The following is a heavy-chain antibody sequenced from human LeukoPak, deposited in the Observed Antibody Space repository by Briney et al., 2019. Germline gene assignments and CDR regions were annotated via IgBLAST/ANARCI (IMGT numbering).Heavy chain of an antibody. V-gene: IGHV3-74*01. Sequence: GGSLRLSCAASGFTFSSYWMHWVRQTLGKGLVWVSRIKSDGSTIYADSVKGRFTISRDNARNTLYLQMNSLRVEDTAMYYCARAVTYFYGSVTYDWFDPWGQGTLVTVSS. CDR3: ARAVTYFYGSVTYDWFDP. D-gene: IGHD3-10*01. CDR2: IKSDGST. CDR1: GFTFSSYW. J-gene: IGHJ5*02.